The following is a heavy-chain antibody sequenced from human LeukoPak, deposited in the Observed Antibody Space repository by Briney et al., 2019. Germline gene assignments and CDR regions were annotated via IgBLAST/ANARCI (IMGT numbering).Heavy chain of an antibody. V-gene: IGHV3-23*01. D-gene: IGHD3-22*01. CDR2: ISGDSANA. CDR1: GFTFSGYA. Sequence: GGSLRLSCAASGFTFSGYAMSWVRQAPGKGLEWVSSISGDSANAYSADSVKGRLTISRDNSRNTLYLQMNSLRAEDTAVYYCAKGLEEGSGTRLLDYWGQGTLVTVSS. CDR3: AKGLEEGSGTRLLDY. J-gene: IGHJ4*02.